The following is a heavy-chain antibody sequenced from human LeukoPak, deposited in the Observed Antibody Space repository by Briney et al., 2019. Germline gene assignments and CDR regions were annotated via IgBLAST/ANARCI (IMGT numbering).Heavy chain of an antibody. J-gene: IGHJ4*02. D-gene: IGHD3-16*02. Sequence: PGGSLRLSCAASGFMFSDYWMTWVRQAPGKGLEWVANLKPDGSKTWYADSVKGRFTISRDNTKNSVFLQMDSLRAEDTAVYYCARDYPYDYWGQGTLVTVSS. V-gene: IGHV3-7*01. CDR3: ARDYPYDY. CDR1: GFMFSDYW. CDR2: LKPDGSKT.